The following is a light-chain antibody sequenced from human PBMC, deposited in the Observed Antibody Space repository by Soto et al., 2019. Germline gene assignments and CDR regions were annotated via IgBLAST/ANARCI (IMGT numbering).Light chain of an antibody. CDR3: QQYGSSPPGT. CDR1: QSVRNNY. V-gene: IGKV3-20*01. Sequence: EIVLTQSPGTLSLSPGERATLSCRASQSVRNNYLAWYQQKPGQAPRLLIYGASSRATGIPDRFSGSGSVTDFTLTISRLEPEDFAEYYCQQYGSSPPGTFGRGTKVEIK. J-gene: IGKJ2*01. CDR2: GAS.